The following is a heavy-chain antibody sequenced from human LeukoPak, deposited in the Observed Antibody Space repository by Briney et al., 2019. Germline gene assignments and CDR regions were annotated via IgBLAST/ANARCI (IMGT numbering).Heavy chain of an antibody. CDR3: ARVAHSSSWYRLGYYYYGMDV. CDR2: ISSSRSYI. J-gene: IGHJ6*02. CDR1: GFTSGSYS. Sequence: GGSLRLSCAASGFTSGSYSMNWVRQAPGKGLEWVSSISSSRSYIYYADSVKGRFTISRDNAKNSLYLQMNSLRAEDTAVYYCARVAHSSSWYRLGYYYYGMDVWGQGTTVTVSS. V-gene: IGHV3-21*01. D-gene: IGHD6-13*01.